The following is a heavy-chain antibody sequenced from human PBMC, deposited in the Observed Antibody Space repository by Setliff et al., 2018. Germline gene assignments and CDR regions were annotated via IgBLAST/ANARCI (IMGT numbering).Heavy chain of an antibody. CDR2: IYWNDEK. D-gene: IGHD2-21*01. Sequence: SGPTLVNPTQTLTLTCTFSGFSLSTSLVGVGWIRQPPGKALEWLALIYWNDEKRYSPSLKSRLTITKDTSKNQVFLTMTNMDPVDTATYYCAHIAGGGNSPRHDYWGQGTLVTVSS. J-gene: IGHJ4*02. CDR3: AHIAGGGNSPRHDY. V-gene: IGHV2-5*01. CDR1: GFSLSTSLVG.